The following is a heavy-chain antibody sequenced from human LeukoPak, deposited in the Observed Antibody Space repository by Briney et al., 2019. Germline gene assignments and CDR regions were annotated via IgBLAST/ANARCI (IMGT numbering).Heavy chain of an antibody. J-gene: IGHJ5*02. CDR1: GFTFSSYA. CDR2: ISGSGGST. Sequence: AGGSLRLSCAASGFTFSSYAMSWVRQAPGKGLEWVSAISGSGGSTYYADSVKGRFTISRDNSKNTLYLQMNSLRAEDTAVYYCAGHSSSWYENWFDPWGQGTLVTVSS. D-gene: IGHD6-13*01. CDR3: AGHSSSWYENWFDP. V-gene: IGHV3-23*01.